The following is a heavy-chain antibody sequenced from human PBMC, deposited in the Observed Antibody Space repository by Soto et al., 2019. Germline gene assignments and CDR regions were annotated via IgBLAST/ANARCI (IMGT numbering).Heavy chain of an antibody. J-gene: IGHJ5*02. V-gene: IGHV1-2*02. CDR1: GYTFTSYG. CDR2: INPNSGGT. D-gene: IGHD5-12*01. CDR3: ARGGGRGYNELDP. Sequence: ASVKVSCKASGYTFTSYGMNWVRQAPGQGLEWMGWINPNSGGTYHAQNFQGRVTMTRDTSTTTAYMELASLRSDDTAVYYCARGGGRGYNELDPWGHGTLVTVSS.